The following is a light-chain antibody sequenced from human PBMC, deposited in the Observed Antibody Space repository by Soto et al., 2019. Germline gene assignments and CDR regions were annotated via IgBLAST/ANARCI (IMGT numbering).Light chain of an antibody. CDR1: QDINDY. Sequence: DIQMTQSPSSLSASVGDRVTITCRASQDINDYLVWYQQKPGKVPKLLIYPSSTLHSGVSSRFSGSGPGTDFTPTISSLQPEAVATYYCQKYNSAPFTFGPGTKVDI. CDR2: PSS. V-gene: IGKV1-27*01. CDR3: QKYNSAPFT. J-gene: IGKJ3*01.